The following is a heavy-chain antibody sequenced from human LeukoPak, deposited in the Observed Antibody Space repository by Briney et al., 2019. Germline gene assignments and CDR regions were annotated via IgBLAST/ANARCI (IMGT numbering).Heavy chain of an antibody. D-gene: IGHD3-3*02. CDR2: IKSEGEGATT. V-gene: IGHV3-15*01. CDR3: IAHFPYFYGFDV. Sequence: GGSLRLSCVSSGFTIGTAWMSWVRQAPGKGLEWLGHIKSEGEGATTDYAAPAKGRFAISRDDSKNMIYLQMSSLKIDDTAIYYCIAHFPYFYGFDVWGKGTSVTVSS. CDR1: GFTIGTAW. J-gene: IGHJ6*04.